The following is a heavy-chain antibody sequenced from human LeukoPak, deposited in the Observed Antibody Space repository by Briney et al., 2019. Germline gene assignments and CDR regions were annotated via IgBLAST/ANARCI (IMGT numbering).Heavy chain of an antibody. V-gene: IGHV4-4*07. D-gene: IGHD1-26*01. CDR2: IYTSGST. J-gene: IGHJ3*02. CDR3: ARAVGATAPHDTFDI. Sequence: SETLSLACTVSGASISSYYWSWIRQPAGKGLEWIGRIYTSGSTNYNPSLRSRVTMSVDTSKNQFSLKLSSVTAADTAVYYCARAVGATAPHDTFDIWGQGTMVTVSS. CDR1: GASISSYY.